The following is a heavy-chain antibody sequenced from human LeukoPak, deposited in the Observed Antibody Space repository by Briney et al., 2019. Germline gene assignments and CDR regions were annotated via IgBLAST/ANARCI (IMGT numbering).Heavy chain of an antibody. J-gene: IGHJ4*02. CDR1: GGTFISYA. CDR3: ARMGGSSWYAAVDY. V-gene: IGHV1-69*01. D-gene: IGHD6-13*01. CDR2: IIPIFGTA. Sequence: SVKVSCKASGGTFISYAISWVRQAPRQGLEGMGGIIPIFGTANYAQKFQGRVTITADESTSTAYMELSSLRSEDTAVYYCARMGGSSWYAAVDYWGQGTLVTVSS.